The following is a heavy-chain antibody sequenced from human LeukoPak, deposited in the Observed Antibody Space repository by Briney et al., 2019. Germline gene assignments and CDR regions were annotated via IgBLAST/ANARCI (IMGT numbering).Heavy chain of an antibody. V-gene: IGHV3-15*01. D-gene: IGHD5-18*01. CDR1: GFTFSNAW. CDR3: TTVDTAMVKFTDY. J-gene: IGHJ4*02. CDR2: IKSKTDGGTT. Sequence: GGSLRLSCAASGFTFSNAWMSWVRQAPGKGLEWVGRIKSKTDGGTTDYAAPVKGRFTISRDDSKNTLYLQMNSLKTEDTAVYYCTTVDTAMVKFTDYWGQGTLVTVSS.